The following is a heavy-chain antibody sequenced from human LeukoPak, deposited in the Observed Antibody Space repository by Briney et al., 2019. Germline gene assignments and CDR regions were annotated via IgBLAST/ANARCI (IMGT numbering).Heavy chain of an antibody. V-gene: IGHV1-2*02. Sequence: ASVKVSCKASGYTFTGYYMHWVRQAPGQGLEWMGWINPNSGGTNYAQKFQGRVTMTRDTSISTAYMELSRLRSDDTAVYYCARDRDGVFWSNYYYMDVWGKGTTATVSS. CDR1: GYTFTGYY. CDR2: INPNSGGT. D-gene: IGHD3-3*01. CDR3: ARDRDGVFWSNYYYMDV. J-gene: IGHJ6*03.